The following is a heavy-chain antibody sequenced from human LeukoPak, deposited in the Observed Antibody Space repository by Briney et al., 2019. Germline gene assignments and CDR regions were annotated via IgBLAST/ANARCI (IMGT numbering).Heavy chain of an antibody. Sequence: GASVKVSCKASGYTFTSYYMHWVRQAPGQGLEWMGIINPSGGSTSYAQKFQGRVTMTRDTSTSTVYMELSSLRSEDTAVYYCARDVVPAAIRGTDAFDIWGQGTMVTVSS. CDR2: INPSGGST. D-gene: IGHD2-2*02. CDR3: ARDVVPAAIRGTDAFDI. V-gene: IGHV1-46*01. CDR1: GYTFTSYY. J-gene: IGHJ3*02.